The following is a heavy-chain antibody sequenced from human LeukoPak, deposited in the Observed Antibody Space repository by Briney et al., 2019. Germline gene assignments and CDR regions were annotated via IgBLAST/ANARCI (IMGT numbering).Heavy chain of an antibody. Sequence: GGSLRLSCAASGFTFSNYAMHWVRQAPGKGLEWVSGISWISGSIGYADSVKGRFTISRDNAKNSLYLQMNSLGAEDTALYYCAKGSGSGSYSGVDSWGQGTLVTVSS. D-gene: IGHD3-10*01. CDR2: ISWISGSI. CDR1: GFTFSNYA. V-gene: IGHV3-9*01. CDR3: AKGSGSGSYSGVDS. J-gene: IGHJ5*01.